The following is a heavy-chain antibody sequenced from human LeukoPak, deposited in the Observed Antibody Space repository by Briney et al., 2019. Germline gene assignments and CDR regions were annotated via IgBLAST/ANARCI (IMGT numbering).Heavy chain of an antibody. CDR3: VRDPDSLDF. Sequence: GGSLRLSCAASGFTFSSYSMNWVRQAPGKGLEWISYITSSSRTTHYADSVKGRFTISRDNAKNSLYLQMNSLRVDDTAVYYCVRDPDSLDFWGQGTLVTVSS. CDR1: GFTFSSYS. CDR2: ITSSSRTT. V-gene: IGHV3-48*01. J-gene: IGHJ4*02. D-gene: IGHD3-22*01.